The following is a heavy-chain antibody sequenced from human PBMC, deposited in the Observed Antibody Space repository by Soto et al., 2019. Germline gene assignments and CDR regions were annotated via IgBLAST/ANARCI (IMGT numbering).Heavy chain of an antibody. CDR2: SYWNDDK. CDR3: AHAAGGYYYDSSGYRPDFDY. CDR1: GFSLSTSGVG. J-gene: IGHJ4*02. D-gene: IGHD3-22*01. V-gene: IGHV2-5*01. Sequence: QITLKESGPTLVKPTQTLTLTCTFSGFSLSTSGVGVGWIRQPPGKALEWLALSYWNDDKRYSPSLKSRLTITKDTSKNQVVLTMTNMDPVDTATYYCAHAAGGYYYDSSGYRPDFDYWGQGTLVTVSS.